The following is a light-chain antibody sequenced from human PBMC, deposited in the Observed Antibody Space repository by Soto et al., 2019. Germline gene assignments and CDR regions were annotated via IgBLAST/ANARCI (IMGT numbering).Light chain of an antibody. J-gene: IGKJ1*01. CDR2: DTS. Sequence: EIVVTQSPATLSVSPEERVTLSCRDSQSVSSSLAWYQQRPGQAPRLLIYDTSTRAAGIAARFSGSGSGTESTLTISSLQSEDSAVYYCQQYVHWPPGAFGQGTTVEIK. CDR1: QSVSSS. V-gene: IGKV3-15*01. CDR3: QQYVHWPPGA.